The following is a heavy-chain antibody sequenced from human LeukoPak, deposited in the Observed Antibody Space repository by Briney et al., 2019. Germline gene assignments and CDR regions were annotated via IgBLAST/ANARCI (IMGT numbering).Heavy chain of an antibody. V-gene: IGHV1-46*01. D-gene: IGHD3-22*01. Sequence: ASVKVSCKASGYTFTSYYMHWVRQAPGQGLEWMGIINPSGGSTSYAQKFQGGVTMTRDTSTSTVYMELSSLRSEDTAVYYCASSGGATYYYDSSGYYSPELEYWGQGTLVTVSS. CDR1: GYTFTSYY. CDR3: ASSGGATYYYDSSGYYSPELEY. CDR2: INPSGGST. J-gene: IGHJ4*02.